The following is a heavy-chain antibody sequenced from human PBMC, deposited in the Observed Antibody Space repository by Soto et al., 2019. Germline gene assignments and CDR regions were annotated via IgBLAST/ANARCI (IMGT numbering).Heavy chain of an antibody. CDR3: ARKGMSRYYGIDV. D-gene: IGHD6-13*01. J-gene: IGHJ6*02. CDR1: GGSISSGGYS. V-gene: IGHV4-30-2*01. Sequence: PSETLSLTCAVSGGSISSGGYSWSWIRQPPGKGLEWIGYIYHSGSTYYNPSLKSRVTISVDTSKNQFSLKLSSVTAADTTVYYCARKGMSRYYGIDVWGQGTTVTVSS. CDR2: IYHSGST.